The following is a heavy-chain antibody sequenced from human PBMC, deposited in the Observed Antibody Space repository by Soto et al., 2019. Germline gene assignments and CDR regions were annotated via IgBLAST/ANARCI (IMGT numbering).Heavy chain of an antibody. CDR2: IIPILGIA. J-gene: IGHJ6*02. D-gene: IGHD6-13*01. Sequence: SVKVSCKASGGTFSSYTISWVRQAPGQGLEWMGRIIPILGIANYAQKLQGRVTITADKSTSTAYMELSSLRSEDTAVYYCAIRQGIEEAGTSPPAVYGMDVWG. CDR3: AIRQGIEEAGTSPPAVYGMDV. V-gene: IGHV1-69*02. CDR1: GGTFSSYT.